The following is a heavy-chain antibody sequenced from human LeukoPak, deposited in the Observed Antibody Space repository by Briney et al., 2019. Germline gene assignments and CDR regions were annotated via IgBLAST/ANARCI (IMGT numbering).Heavy chain of an antibody. V-gene: IGHV3-48*03. CDR3: ARDSHKFDSSGYYPDAFDI. J-gene: IGHJ3*02. Sequence: PGGSLRLSCAASGLTFSSYEMNWVRQAPGKGLERVSYISSSGSSIYYADSVKGRFTISRDNAKKSLYLQMHSLRAEDTAVYYCARDSHKFDSSGYYPDAFDIWGQRTMVTVSS. CDR2: ISSSGSSI. D-gene: IGHD3-22*01. CDR1: GLTFSSYE.